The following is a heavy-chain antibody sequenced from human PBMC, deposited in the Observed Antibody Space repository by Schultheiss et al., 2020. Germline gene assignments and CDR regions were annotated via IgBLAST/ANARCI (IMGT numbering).Heavy chain of an antibody. J-gene: IGHJ1*01. CDR2: ISCNSGSI. V-gene: IGHV3-9*01. Sequence: SLRLYCAASGFTFSDYYISWIRQAPGKGLEWVSGISCNSGSIGYADSVKGRFTSSRDNAKNSLYLQMNSLRAEDTALYYCAKTAVAGTGYFQHWGQGTLVTVAS. CDR1: GFTFSDYY. CDR3: AKTAVAGTGYFQH. D-gene: IGHD6-19*01.